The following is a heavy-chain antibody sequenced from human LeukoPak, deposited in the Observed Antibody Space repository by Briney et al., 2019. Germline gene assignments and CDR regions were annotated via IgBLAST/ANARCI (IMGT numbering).Heavy chain of an antibody. D-gene: IGHD3-3*01. CDR1: GFTFSSYA. Sequence: GGSLRLSCAASGFTFSSYAMSWVRQAPGKGLEWVSAISGSGGSTYCADSVKGRFTISRDNSKNTLYLQMNSLRAEDTAVYYCAKDPDLYDFWSGYNFDYWGQGTLVTVSS. J-gene: IGHJ4*02. CDR2: ISGSGGST. CDR3: AKDPDLYDFWSGYNFDY. V-gene: IGHV3-23*01.